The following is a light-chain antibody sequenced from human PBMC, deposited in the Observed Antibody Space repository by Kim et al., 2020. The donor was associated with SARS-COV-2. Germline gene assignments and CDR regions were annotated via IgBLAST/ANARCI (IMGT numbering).Light chain of an antibody. Sequence: LSPGERATPSFSASHSLTSSFLSWYQQKPGQAPRLLIYGAYNRATGIPDRICGSGSGTDFTLTISRLEPEDFAVYYCQQYGRSITFGQGTRLEIK. V-gene: IGKV3-20*01. CDR3: QQYGRSIT. CDR2: GAY. J-gene: IGKJ5*01. CDR1: HSLTSSF.